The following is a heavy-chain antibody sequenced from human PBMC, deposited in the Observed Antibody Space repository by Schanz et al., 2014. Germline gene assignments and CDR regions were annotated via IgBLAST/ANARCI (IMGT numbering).Heavy chain of an antibody. Sequence: QAQLVESGGGVVQPGRSLRLSCVASGFTFISYDIHWVRQAPGKGLEWVAVIRYDGRNKNFVESVKGRFTLSRDNAKKTMDLQMNSLRVEDTAVYYCARDHQWLARYYMDVWGKGTTVTVSS. D-gene: IGHD6-19*01. V-gene: IGHV3-33*01. CDR3: ARDHQWLARYYMDV. CDR1: GFTFISYD. CDR2: IRYDGRNK. J-gene: IGHJ6*03.